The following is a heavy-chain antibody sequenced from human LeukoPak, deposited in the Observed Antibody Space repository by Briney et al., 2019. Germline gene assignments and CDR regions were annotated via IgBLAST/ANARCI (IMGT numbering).Heavy chain of an antibody. CDR1: GFTFSSYS. J-gene: IGHJ4*02. Sequence: GGSLRLSCAASGFTFSSYSINWVRQAPGKGLEWVSYISSTSSAIYYADSVKGRFTISRDNAKNSLYLQMNSLRAEDTAVYYCARVIGSYGDSAYWGQGALVTVSS. CDR2: ISSTSSAI. CDR3: ARVIGSYGDSAY. V-gene: IGHV3-48*04. D-gene: IGHD1-26*01.